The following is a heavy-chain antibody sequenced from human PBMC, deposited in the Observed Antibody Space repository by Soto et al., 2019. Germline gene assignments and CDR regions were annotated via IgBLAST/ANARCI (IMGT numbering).Heavy chain of an antibody. CDR2: IIPILGIA. Sequence: GASVKVSCKASGGTFSSYAISWVRQAPGQGLEWMGRIIPILGIANYAQKFQGRVTITADKSTSTAYMELSSLRSEDTAVYYCARSYHNVYCGGDCPEYYYYMDVWGKGTTVTVSS. CDR3: ARSYHNVYCGGDCPEYYYYMDV. CDR1: GGTFSSYA. J-gene: IGHJ6*03. D-gene: IGHD2-21*01. V-gene: IGHV1-69*04.